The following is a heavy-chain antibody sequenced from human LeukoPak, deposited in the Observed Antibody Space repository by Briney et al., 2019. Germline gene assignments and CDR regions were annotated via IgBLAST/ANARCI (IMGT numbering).Heavy chain of an antibody. J-gene: IGHJ4*02. CDR3: ARDRTRETFDY. CDR2: ISGSGGST. CDR1: GFTFSSYA. D-gene: IGHD1-1*01. Sequence: PGGSLRLSCAASGFTFSSYAMSWVRQAPGKGLEWVSGISGSGGSTYYADSVKGRFTISRDNAKNSLYLQMNSLRAEDTAVYYCARDRTRETFDYWGQGTLVTVSS. V-gene: IGHV3-23*01.